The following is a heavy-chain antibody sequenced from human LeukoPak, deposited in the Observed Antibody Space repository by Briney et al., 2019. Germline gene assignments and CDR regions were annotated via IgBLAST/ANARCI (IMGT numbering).Heavy chain of an antibody. CDR1: GYTFTSYY. CDR2: INPSGGST. V-gene: IGHV1-46*01. J-gene: IGHJ4*02. Sequence: ASVKVSCKASGYTFTSYYMHWVRQAPGQGLEWMGIINPSGGSTSYAQKFQGRVTITRDTSASTAYMELSSLRSEDMAVYYCARVRGGYYFDYWGQGTLVTVSS. CDR3: ARVRGGYYFDY. D-gene: IGHD3-10*01.